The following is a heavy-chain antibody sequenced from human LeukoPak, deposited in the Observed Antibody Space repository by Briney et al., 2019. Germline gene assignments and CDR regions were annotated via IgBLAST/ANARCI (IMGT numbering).Heavy chain of an antibody. CDR2: TYYRSKWYN. Sequence: SQTLSLTCAISGDSVSSNSAAWNWIRQSPSRGLEWLGRTYYRSKWYNDYAVSVKSRITINPDTSKNQFSLKLSSVTAADTAVYYCARGGYSGLPIPNWFDPWGQGTLVTVSS. V-gene: IGHV6-1*01. CDR3: ARGGYSGLPIPNWFDP. CDR1: GDSVSSNSAA. D-gene: IGHD5-12*01. J-gene: IGHJ5*02.